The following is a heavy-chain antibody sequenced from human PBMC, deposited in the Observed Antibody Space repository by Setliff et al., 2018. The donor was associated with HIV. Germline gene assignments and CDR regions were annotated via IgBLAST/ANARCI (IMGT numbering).Heavy chain of an antibody. CDR2: INPSDGTT. J-gene: IGHJ5*02. Sequence: ASVKVSCKASGYTFIDSYIHWVRKAPGRGLEWMGVINPSDGTTTYPQKVQGRVTMTRDTSTSTVYMESSSLTYEDTAVYYCARGGLRFLEWLPERFDPWGQGTQVTVSS. V-gene: IGHV1-46*01. CDR1: GYTFIDSY. CDR3: ARGGLRFLEWLPERFDP. D-gene: IGHD3-3*01.